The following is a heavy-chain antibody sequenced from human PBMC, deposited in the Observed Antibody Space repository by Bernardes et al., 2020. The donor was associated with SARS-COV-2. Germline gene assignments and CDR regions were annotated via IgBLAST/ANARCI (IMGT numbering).Heavy chain of an antibody. J-gene: IGHJ2*01. CDR1: SGSFSGYY. CDR2: INDSGST. CDR3: ARGSAAVVSHFMLLFANWYFDL. V-gene: IGHV4-34*01. Sequence: TLSLTCAVYSGSFSGYYWSWIRQTPGKGLAWIGEINDSGSTKYNPALKSRVTISVDPSKNQFSLKLNSVTAADTAVYYCARGSAAVVSHFMLLFANWYFDLWGRGTLVTVSS. D-gene: IGHD2-15*01.